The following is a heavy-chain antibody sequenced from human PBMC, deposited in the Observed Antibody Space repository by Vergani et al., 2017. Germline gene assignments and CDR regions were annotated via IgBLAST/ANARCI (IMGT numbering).Heavy chain of an antibody. Sequence: QLQLQESGPGLVKPSETLSLTCTVSGGPFSNSGYYWGWIRHPPGKGLEGIGSIYYSGSTYYNPSLESRLTISVDTSKNQFSLELSSVTAADTAVYFCASRLSYDSSGYYWGQGTLVTVSS. CDR1: GGPFSNSGYY. V-gene: IGHV4-39*01. CDR3: ASRLSYDSSGYY. J-gene: IGHJ4*02. D-gene: IGHD3-22*01. CDR2: IYYSGST.